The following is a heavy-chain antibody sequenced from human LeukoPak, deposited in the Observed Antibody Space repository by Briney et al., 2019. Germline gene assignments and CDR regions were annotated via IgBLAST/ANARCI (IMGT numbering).Heavy chain of an antibody. CDR2: IYYSGST. CDR3: ATQGIVGPYYFDY. J-gene: IGHJ4*02. D-gene: IGHD3-16*02. Sequence: SETLSLTCTVSGGSISSSSYYWGWIRRPPGKGLEWIGSIYYSGSTYYNPSLKSRVTISVDTSKNRFSLKLSSVTAADTAVYYCATQGIVGPYYFDYWGQGTLVTVSS. V-gene: IGHV4-39*02. CDR1: GGSISSSSYY.